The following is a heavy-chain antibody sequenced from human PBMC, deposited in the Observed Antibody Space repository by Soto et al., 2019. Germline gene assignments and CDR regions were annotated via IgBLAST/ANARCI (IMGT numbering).Heavy chain of an antibody. Sequence: GASVNVSCKASGYTFTSHAMHWVRQAPGQRLEWMGWINAGNGNTKYSQKFQGRVTITRDTSASTAYMELSSLRSEDTAVYYCARESITIFGLVIGAFEYWCKGTLVNVSA. CDR1: GYTFTSHA. CDR2: INAGNGNT. J-gene: IGHJ4*02. CDR3: ARESITIFGLVIGAFEY. D-gene: IGHD3-3*01. V-gene: IGHV1-3*01.